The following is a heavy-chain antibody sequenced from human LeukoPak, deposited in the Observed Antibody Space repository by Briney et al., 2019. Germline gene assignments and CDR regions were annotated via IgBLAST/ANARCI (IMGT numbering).Heavy chain of an antibody. CDR3: ARAGVGAIYYFDY. CDR1: GFTFSNYG. J-gene: IGHJ4*02. D-gene: IGHD1-26*01. Sequence: SGGSLRLSCAASGFTFSNYGMHWVRQAPGKGLEWVALIWYDGSNKYYADSVRGRFTISRDNSKNTLYLQMKSLRVEDTAVYYCARAGVGAIYYFDYWGQGTLVTVSS. CDR2: IWYDGSNK. V-gene: IGHV3-33*01.